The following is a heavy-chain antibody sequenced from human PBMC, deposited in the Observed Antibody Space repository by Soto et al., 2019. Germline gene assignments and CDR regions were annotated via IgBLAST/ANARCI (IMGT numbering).Heavy chain of an antibody. CDR1: GGSISSYY. J-gene: IGHJ5*02. Sequence: SETLSLTCTVSGGSISSYYGSWIRQPPGEGLEWIGYIYYSGSTNYNPSLKSRVTISVDTSKNQFSLKLSSVTAADTAVYYCARGPIYPKYYMWGLDWFDPWGQGTLVTVSS. CDR2: IYYSGST. V-gene: IGHV4-59*01. D-gene: IGHD3-10*01. CDR3: ARGPIYPKYYMWGLDWFDP.